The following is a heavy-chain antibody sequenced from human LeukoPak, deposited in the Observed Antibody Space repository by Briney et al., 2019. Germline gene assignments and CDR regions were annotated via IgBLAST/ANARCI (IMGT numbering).Heavy chain of an antibody. D-gene: IGHD6-19*01. Sequence: ASVKVSCKASGYAFTGYYMHWVRQAPGQGLEWMGWINPNSGGTNYAQTFQGRVTMTRDTSISTAYMELSRLRSDDTAVYYCARGIAVAGDLIDYWGQGTLVTVSP. CDR1: GYAFTGYY. J-gene: IGHJ4*02. CDR3: ARGIAVAGDLIDY. CDR2: INPNSGGT. V-gene: IGHV1-2*02.